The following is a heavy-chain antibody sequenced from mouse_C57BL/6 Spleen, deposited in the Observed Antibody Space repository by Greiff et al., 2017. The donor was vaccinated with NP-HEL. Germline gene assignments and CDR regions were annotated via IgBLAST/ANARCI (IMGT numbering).Heavy chain of an antibody. CDR1: GYSITSGYY. D-gene: IGHD4-1*01. Sequence: EVQLQESGPGLVKPSQSLSLTCSVTGYSITSGYYWTWIRQFPGHKLEWMGYISYDGSNNYNPSLQNRISITRDTAKNQFFLKLNSVTTEDTATYYSARGTGYFDDWGQGTTLTVSS. CDR2: ISYDGSN. V-gene: IGHV3-6*01. CDR3: ARGTGYFDD. J-gene: IGHJ2*01.